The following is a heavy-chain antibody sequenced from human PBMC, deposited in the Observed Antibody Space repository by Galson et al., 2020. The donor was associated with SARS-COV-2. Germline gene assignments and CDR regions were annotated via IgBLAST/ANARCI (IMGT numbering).Heavy chain of an antibody. J-gene: IGHJ4*02. CDR3: ARDPGQRSAFDY. V-gene: IGHV3-7*01. CDR2: IKQDGSEK. D-gene: IGHD4-17*01. Sequence: GESLKISCAASGFTFSSYWMSWVRQAPGKGLEWVANIKQDGSEKYYVDSVKGRFTISRDNAKNSLYLQMNSLRAEDTAVYYCARDPGQRSAFDYWGQGTLVTVSS. CDR1: GFTFSSYW.